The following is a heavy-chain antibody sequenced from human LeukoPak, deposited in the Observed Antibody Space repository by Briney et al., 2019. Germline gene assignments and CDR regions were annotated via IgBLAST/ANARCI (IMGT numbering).Heavy chain of an antibody. V-gene: IGHV3-30-3*01. D-gene: IGHD3-16*01. CDR2: ISYDGSNK. J-gene: IGHJ1*01. CDR3: ARLVWDPQYFQH. CDR1: GFTFSSYA. Sequence: GGSLRLSCAASGFTFSSYAMHWVRQAPGKGLEWVAVISYDGSNKYYADSVKGRFTISRDNSKNTLYLQMNSLRAEDTAVYYCARLVWDPQYFQHWGQGTLVTVSS.